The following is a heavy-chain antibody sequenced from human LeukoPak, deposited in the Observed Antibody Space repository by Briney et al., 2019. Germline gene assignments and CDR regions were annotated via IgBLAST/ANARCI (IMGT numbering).Heavy chain of an antibody. CDR3: AREATILGVVIMDAFDI. V-gene: IGHV4-61*02. J-gene: IGHJ3*02. Sequence: PSETLSLTCTVSGGSISSGSYYWSWIRQPAGKGLEWIGRIYTSGSTNYNPSLKSRVTISVDTSKNQFSLKLSSVTAADTAVYYCAREATILGVVIMDAFDIWGQGTMVTVSS. CDR1: GGSISSGSYY. D-gene: IGHD3-3*01. CDR2: IYTSGST.